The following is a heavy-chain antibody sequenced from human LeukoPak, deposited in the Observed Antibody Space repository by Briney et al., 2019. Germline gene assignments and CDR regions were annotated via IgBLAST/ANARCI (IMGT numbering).Heavy chain of an antibody. CDR2: ISAYNGNT. D-gene: IGHD6-13*01. J-gene: IGHJ6*02. CDR1: GYTFTSYG. CDR3: AREALSWQLVPYYYYGMDV. Sequence: ASVKVSCKASGYTFTSYGISWVRQAPGQGLEWMGWISAYNGNTNYAQKLQGRVTMTTDTSTSTAYMELRSPRSDDTAVYYCAREALSWQLVPYYYYGMDVRGQGTTVTVSS. V-gene: IGHV1-18*01.